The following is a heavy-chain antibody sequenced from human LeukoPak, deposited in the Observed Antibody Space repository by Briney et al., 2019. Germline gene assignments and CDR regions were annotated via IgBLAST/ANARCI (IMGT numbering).Heavy chain of an antibody. V-gene: IGHV1-2*02. Sequence: ASVKVSCKASGYTFTAYYVYWVRQAPGQGLEWMGWINPNNGGTNYAQKFQGRVTMTRDTSISTAYMELSRLTPDDTAVYYCARNFGDFWSGNDYNWFAPWGQGTLVTVSS. D-gene: IGHD3-3*01. CDR1: GYTFTAYY. J-gene: IGHJ5*02. CDR2: INPNNGGT. CDR3: ARNFGDFWSGNDYNWFAP.